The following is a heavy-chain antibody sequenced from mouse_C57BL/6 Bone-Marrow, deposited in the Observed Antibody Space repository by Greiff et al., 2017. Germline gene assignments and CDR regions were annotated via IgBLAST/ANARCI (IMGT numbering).Heavy chain of an antibody. CDR3: ARERVYYYYVDY. J-gene: IGHJ2*01. V-gene: IGHV1-72*01. CDR1: GYTFTSYW. D-gene: IGHD1-1*01. Sequence: VQLQQSGAELVKPGASVKLSCKASGYTFTSYWMHWVKQRPGRGLEWIGRIAPNSGGTKYNEKFKSKATLTVDKHSSTAYMQLSSLTSEDSAVYYCARERVYYYYVDYWGQGTTLTVSS. CDR2: IAPNSGGT.